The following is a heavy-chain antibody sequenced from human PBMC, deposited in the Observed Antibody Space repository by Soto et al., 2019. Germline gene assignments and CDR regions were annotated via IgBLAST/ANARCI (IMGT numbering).Heavy chain of an antibody. CDR1: GFTFSSYG. Sequence: QVQLVESGGGVVQPGRSLRLSCAAYGFTFSSYGMPWVRQAPGKGLEWVAVIWYDGSNKYDADSVKGGFTISRDNSKNTLYLQMNSRRAEDTAVYYCARWGIAAGDYWGQGTLVTVSS. CDR2: IWYDGSNK. CDR3: ARWGIAAGDY. D-gene: IGHD6-13*01. V-gene: IGHV3-33*01. J-gene: IGHJ4*02.